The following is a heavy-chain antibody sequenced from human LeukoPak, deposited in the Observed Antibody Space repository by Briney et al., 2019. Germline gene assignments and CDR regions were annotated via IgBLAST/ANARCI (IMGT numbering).Heavy chain of an antibody. CDR2: IYYSGST. J-gene: IGHJ4*02. CDR1: GGSFSGYY. CDR3: ARVYYSKLDY. V-gene: IGHV4-59*01. D-gene: IGHD2/OR15-2a*01. Sequence: SSETLSLTCAVYGGSFSGYYWSWIRQPPGKGLEWIGYIYYSGSTNYNPSLKSRVTISVDTSKNQFSLKLSSVTAADTAVYYCARVYYSKLDYWGQGTLVTVSS.